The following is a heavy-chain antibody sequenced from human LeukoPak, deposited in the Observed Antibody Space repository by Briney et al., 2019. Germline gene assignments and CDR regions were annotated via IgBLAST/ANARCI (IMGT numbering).Heavy chain of an antibody. J-gene: IGHJ5*02. CDR2: VWYDGNNK. V-gene: IGHV3-33*01. CDR3: ARDKTIFGEVDP. Sequence: PGGSLRLSCAASGFTFINFGMHWVRQAPGKGPEWVAIVWYDGNNKYYADSVKGRFTISRDNAKNSLYLQMNSLRAEDTAVYYCARDKTIFGEVDPWGQGTLVTVSS. CDR1: GFTFINFG. D-gene: IGHD3-3*01.